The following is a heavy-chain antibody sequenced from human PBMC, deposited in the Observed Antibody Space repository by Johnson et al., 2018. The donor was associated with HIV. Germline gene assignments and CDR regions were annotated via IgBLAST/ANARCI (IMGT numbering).Heavy chain of an antibody. D-gene: IGHD5-24*01. Sequence: QMLLVESGGGVVQPGRSLRLSCAASGFTFSSYAMHWVRQAPGKGLEWVAVISYDGRNKYYADSVKGRFTISRDNSKNTLYLQMNSLRAEDTAVYYCARDSIEMATKSEDAFDIWGQGTMVTVSS. CDR2: ISYDGRNK. CDR3: ARDSIEMATKSEDAFDI. V-gene: IGHV3-30*04. J-gene: IGHJ3*02. CDR1: GFTFSSYA.